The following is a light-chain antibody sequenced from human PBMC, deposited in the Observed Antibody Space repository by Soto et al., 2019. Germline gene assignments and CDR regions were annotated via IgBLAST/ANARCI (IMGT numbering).Light chain of an antibody. CDR3: SSFTPSSTYV. V-gene: IGLV2-18*02. CDR2: DVS. Sequence: HSVLTQPPSVSGSPGQSVAISCSGTSSDVGSYNRVSWYQQPPGTAPKLMIYDVSNRPSGVPDRFSGSKSGNTASLTISGLQAEDEADYYCSSFTPSSTYVFGTGTKLTVL. CDR1: SSDVGSYNR. J-gene: IGLJ1*01.